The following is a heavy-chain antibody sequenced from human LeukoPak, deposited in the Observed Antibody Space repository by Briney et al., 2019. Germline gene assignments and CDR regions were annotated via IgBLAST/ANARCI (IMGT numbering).Heavy chain of an antibody. CDR3: AIDFSSSWYWTDY. V-gene: IGHV3-53*05. D-gene: IGHD6-13*01. CDR1: GFTVSSNY. J-gene: IGHJ4*02. Sequence: PGGSLRLSCAASGFTVSSNYMSWVRQAPGKGLEWVSVIYSGGSTYYADSVKGRFTISRDNSKNTLYLQMNSLRGEDTAMYYCAIDFSSSWYWTDYWGQGTLVTVSS. CDR2: IYSGGST.